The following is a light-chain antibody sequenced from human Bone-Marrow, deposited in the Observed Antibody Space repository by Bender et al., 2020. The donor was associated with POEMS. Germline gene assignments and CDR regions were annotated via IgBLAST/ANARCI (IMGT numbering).Light chain of an antibody. CDR1: NTDLGPHSV. J-gene: IGLJ1*01. CDR2: EDT. Sequence: QSALTQPASVSESPGQSITVSCTGDNTDLGPHSVVSWYQQHPGRVPKLMIYEDTKRPSGVSDRFSASKSGSTASLTISRLQAEDEADYYCSSYDATTTLFVFGSGTKVSVL. V-gene: IGLV2-23*02. CDR3: SSYDATTTLFV.